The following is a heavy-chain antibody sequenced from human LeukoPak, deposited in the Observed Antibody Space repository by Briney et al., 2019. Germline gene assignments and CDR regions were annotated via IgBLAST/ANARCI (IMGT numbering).Heavy chain of an antibody. CDR3: ARDRGYSNFDY. D-gene: IGHD4-11*01. CDR2: MNEDGSEK. V-gene: IGHV3-7*01. J-gene: IGHJ4*02. Sequence: PGMSLRLSCAATGFSFKDYGMHWVRQPPGKGLEWVANMNEDGSEKNYVDSVKGRFTISRDNAQDSLYLQMNSLRAEDTAVYYCARDRGYSNFDYRGQGTLLTVSS. CDR1: GFSFKDYG.